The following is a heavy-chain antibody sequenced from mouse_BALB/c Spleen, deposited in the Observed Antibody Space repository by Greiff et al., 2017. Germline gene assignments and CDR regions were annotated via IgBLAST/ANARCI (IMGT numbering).Heavy chain of an antibody. J-gene: IGHJ3*01. CDR1: GYTFTSYY. CDR3: ARFGEVRPWFAY. CDR2: IYPGNVNT. V-gene: IGHV1S56*01. Sequence: QVQLQQSGPELVKPGASVRISCKASGYTFTSYYIHWVKQRPGQGLEWIGWIYPGNVNTKYNEKFKGKATLTADKSSSTAYMQLSSLTSEDSAVYFCARFGEVRPWFAYWGQGTLVTVSA. D-gene: IGHD2-14*01.